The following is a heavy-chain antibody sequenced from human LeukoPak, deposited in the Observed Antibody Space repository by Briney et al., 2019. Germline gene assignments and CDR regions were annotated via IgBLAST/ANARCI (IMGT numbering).Heavy chain of an antibody. CDR1: GYTFTSYD. CDR3: ARRDPYGYTPFDP. D-gene: IGHD3-16*01. J-gene: IGHJ5*02. V-gene: IGHV1-8*01. CDR2: MNPNSGNT. Sequence: ASVKVSCKASGYTFTSYDINWVRQATGQGLEWMGWMNPNSGNTGYAQKFQGRVTMTRNTSISTAYMELSSLRSENTAVYYCARRDPYGYTPFDPWGQGTLVTVSS.